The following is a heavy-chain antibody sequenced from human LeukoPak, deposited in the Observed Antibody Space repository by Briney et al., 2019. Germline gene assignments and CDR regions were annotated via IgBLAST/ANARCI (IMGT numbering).Heavy chain of an antibody. J-gene: IGHJ4*02. Sequence: PGASVKVSCKASGGTFSSYAISWVRQAPGQGLEWMGGIIPIFGTANYAQKFQGRVTITADESTSTAYMELSSLRSGDTAVYYCARGLVGGAGGTDYWGQGTQVTVSS. D-gene: IGHD3-16*01. CDR3: ARGLVGGAGGTDY. CDR1: GGTFSSYA. CDR2: IIPIFGTA. V-gene: IGHV1-69*13.